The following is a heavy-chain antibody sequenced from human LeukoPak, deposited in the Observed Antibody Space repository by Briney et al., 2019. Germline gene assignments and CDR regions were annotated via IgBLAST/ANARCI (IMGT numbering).Heavy chain of an antibody. Sequence: ASVKVSCKASGYTFTAYYMHWVRQAPGQGLEWMGWINVNSGGTNFAQKFQGGVTMTRDTSISTAYMELSRLRSGDTAVYYCARDRGQIGGNAYAAYDIWGQGTMVTVSS. CDR2: INVNSGGT. V-gene: IGHV1-2*02. D-gene: IGHD4-23*01. CDR3: ARDRGQIGGNAYAAYDI. J-gene: IGHJ3*02. CDR1: GYTFTAYY.